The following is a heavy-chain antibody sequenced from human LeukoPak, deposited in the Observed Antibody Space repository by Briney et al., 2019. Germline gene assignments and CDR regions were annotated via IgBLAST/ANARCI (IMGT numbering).Heavy chain of an antibody. CDR2: IYISAIT. Sequence: GGSLRLSCTASGFSISSNDMNWVRQSPGKGLEWVSLIYISAITKYADSVQGRFTVSRDNAKNTLYLQMNSLRAEDTAVYYCARGDNSSTWNYSFDYWAQGTLVTVSS. V-gene: IGHV3-66*01. D-gene: IGHD6-13*01. J-gene: IGHJ4*02. CDR3: ARGDNSSTWNYSFDY. CDR1: GFSISSND.